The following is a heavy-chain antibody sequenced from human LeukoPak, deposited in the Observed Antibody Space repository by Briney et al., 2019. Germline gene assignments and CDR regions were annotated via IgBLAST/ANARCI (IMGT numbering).Heavy chain of an antibody. D-gene: IGHD6-19*01. V-gene: IGHV3-23*01. Sequence: PGGSLRLSCAASGFTFSSYAMSWVRQALGRGLEWVSAISGSGGSTYYADSVKGRFTISRDNSKNTLYLQMNSLRAEDTAVYYCARGYSSVPDALDIWGQGTMVTVSS. CDR2: ISGSGGST. J-gene: IGHJ3*02. CDR1: GFTFSSYA. CDR3: ARGYSSVPDALDI.